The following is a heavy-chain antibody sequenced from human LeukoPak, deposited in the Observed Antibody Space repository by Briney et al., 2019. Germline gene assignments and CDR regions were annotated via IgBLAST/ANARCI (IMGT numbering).Heavy chain of an antibody. CDR2: ISYDGSNK. CDR3: ARVRGYCSSTSCNEDY. CDR1: GFTFSSYA. J-gene: IGHJ4*02. D-gene: IGHD2-2*03. Sequence: GRSLRLSCAASGFTFSSYAMHWVRQAPGKGLEWVAVISYDGSNKYYADSVKGRFTISRDNSKNTLYLQMNSLRAEDTAVYYCARVRGYCSSTSCNEDYWGQGTLVTVSS. V-gene: IGHV3-30-3*01.